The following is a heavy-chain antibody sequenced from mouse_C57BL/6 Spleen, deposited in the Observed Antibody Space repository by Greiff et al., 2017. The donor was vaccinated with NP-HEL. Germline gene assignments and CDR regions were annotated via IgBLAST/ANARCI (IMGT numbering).Heavy chain of an antibody. CDR1: GFNIKDYY. CDR3: TTWGNYVWFAY. CDR2: IDPEDGDT. V-gene: IGHV14-1*01. D-gene: IGHD2-1*01. Sequence: VTLKKSGAELVRPGASVKLSCTASGFNIKDYYMHWVKQRPEQGLEWIGRIDPEDGDTEYAPKFQGKATMTADTSSNTAYLQLSSLTSEDTAVYYCTTWGNYVWFAYWGQGTLVTVSA. J-gene: IGHJ3*01.